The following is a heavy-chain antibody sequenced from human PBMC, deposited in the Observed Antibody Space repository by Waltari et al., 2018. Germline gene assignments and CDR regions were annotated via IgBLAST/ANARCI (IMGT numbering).Heavy chain of an antibody. J-gene: IGHJ4*02. D-gene: IGHD3-16*01. CDR2: ISGSGGST. V-gene: IGHV3-23*01. Sequence: EVQLLESGGGLVQPGGSLRLSCAASGFTFSSYAMSWVRQAPGKGLEWVSAISGSGGSTYYADSVKGRFTISRDNSKNTLYLQMNSLRAEDTAVYYCAKGSYDYVWGSFSPIAPEYWGQGTLVTVSS. CDR1: GFTFSSYA. CDR3: AKGSYDYVWGSFSPIAPEY.